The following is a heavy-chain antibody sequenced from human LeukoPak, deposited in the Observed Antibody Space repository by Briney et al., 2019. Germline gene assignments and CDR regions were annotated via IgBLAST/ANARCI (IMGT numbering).Heavy chain of an antibody. D-gene: IGHD6-13*01. CDR3: ARGNFMVASSSRRDYYFDY. J-gene: IGHJ4*02. V-gene: IGHV1-2*02. Sequence: ASVKVSCKASGYTFTGYYMHWVRQAPGQGLEWMGWIKPNNGGTNYAQKFQGRVTMTRDTSISTAYMELSRLRSDDTAVYYCARGNFMVASSSRRDYYFDYWGQGTLVTVSS. CDR2: IKPNNGGT. CDR1: GYTFTGYY.